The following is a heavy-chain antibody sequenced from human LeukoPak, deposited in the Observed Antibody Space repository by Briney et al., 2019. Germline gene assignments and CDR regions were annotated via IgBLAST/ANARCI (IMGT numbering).Heavy chain of an antibody. V-gene: IGHV3-30*02. J-gene: IGHJ4*02. Sequence: GGSLRLSCAASGFTFSSYGMHWVRQAPGKGLEGVAFIRYDGSNKYYADSVKGRFTISRDNSKNTLYLQMNSLRAEDTAVYYCAKTRLGAARYYFDYWGQGTLVTVSS. CDR3: AKTRLGAARYYFDY. CDR1: GFTFSSYG. D-gene: IGHD3-16*01. CDR2: IRYDGSNK.